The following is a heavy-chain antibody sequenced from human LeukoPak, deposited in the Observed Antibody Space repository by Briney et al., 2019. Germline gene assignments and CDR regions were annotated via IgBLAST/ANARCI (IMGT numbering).Heavy chain of an antibody. D-gene: IGHD6-13*01. CDR2: ISWDGGST. CDR1: GFTFDDYT. Sequence: GGSLRLSCAASGFTFDDYTMHWVRQAPGKGLEWVSLISWDGGSTYYADSVKGRFTISRDNSKNSLYLQMNSLRTEDTALYYCAKALSAAGRYYYYGMDVWGQGTTVTVSS. CDR3: AKALSAAGRYYYYGMDV. V-gene: IGHV3-43*01. J-gene: IGHJ6*02.